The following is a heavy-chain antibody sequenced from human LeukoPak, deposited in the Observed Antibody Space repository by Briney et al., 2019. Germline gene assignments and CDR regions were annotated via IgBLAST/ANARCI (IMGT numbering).Heavy chain of an antibody. D-gene: IGHD3-9*01. J-gene: IGHJ5*02. CDR2: INAGNGNT. CDR1: GYTFTSHA. V-gene: IGHV1-3*01. CDR3: AREGNDILTGYYDNWFDP. Sequence: ASVKVSCKASGYTFTSHAMHWVRQAPGQRLEWMGWINAGNGNTKYSQKFQGRVTITRDTSASTAYMELSSLRSEDTAVYYCAREGNDILTGYYDNWFDPWGQGTLVTVSS.